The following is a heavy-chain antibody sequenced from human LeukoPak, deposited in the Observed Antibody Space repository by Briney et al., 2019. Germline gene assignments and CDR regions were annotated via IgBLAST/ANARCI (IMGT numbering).Heavy chain of an antibody. CDR3: ALWCGNKFDP. Sequence: PSETLSLTCTVSGDSISSNNYYWNWIRQPPGKGLEWIASIYYSGSSHYNPSLKSRVTISVDTSKNQFSLKLSSVTAADTAVYYCALWCGNKFDPWGQGTLVTVSS. CDR1: GDSISSNNYY. V-gene: IGHV4-39*07. CDR2: IYYSGSS. D-gene: IGHD4/OR15-4a*01. J-gene: IGHJ5*02.